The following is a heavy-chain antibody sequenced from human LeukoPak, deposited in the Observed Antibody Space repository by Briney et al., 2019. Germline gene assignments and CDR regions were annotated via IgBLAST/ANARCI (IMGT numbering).Heavy chain of an antibody. CDR3: AKVGYYYDSSGYPADFDY. CDR1: GFTFSSYG. J-gene: IGHJ4*02. V-gene: IGHV3-23*01. Sequence: GGSLRLSCAASGFTFSSYGMSWVRQAPGKGLEWVSAISGSGGSTYYADSVKGRFTISRDNSKNTLYLQMNSLRAEDTAVYYCAKVGYYYDSSGYPADFDYWGQGTLVTVSS. D-gene: IGHD3-22*01. CDR2: ISGSGGST.